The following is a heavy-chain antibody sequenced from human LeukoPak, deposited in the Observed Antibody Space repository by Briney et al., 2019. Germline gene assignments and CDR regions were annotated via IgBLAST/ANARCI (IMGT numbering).Heavy chain of an antibody. J-gene: IGHJ4*02. D-gene: IGHD3-3*02. CDR3: ARDSPTLGDYGVHFWDY. CDR2: ITSSSSYI. V-gene: IGHV3-21*01. Sequence: GGSLRLSRAASGFTFSSYTMNWVRQAPGKGLEWVSSITSSSSYIYYADSVKGRFTISRDNAKNSLSLQMNSLRAEDTAVYYCARDSPTLGDYGVHFWDYWGQGTLVTVSS. CDR1: GFTFSSYT.